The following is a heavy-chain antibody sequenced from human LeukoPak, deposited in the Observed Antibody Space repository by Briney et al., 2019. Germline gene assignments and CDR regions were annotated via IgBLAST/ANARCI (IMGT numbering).Heavy chain of an antibody. V-gene: IGHV4-59*08. J-gene: IGHJ5*02. Sequence: SETLSLTCTVSGGSISSYYWSWIRQPPGKGLEWIGYIYYSGSANYNPSLKSRVTISVDTSKNQFSLKLSSVTAADTAVYYCARHSNYGSGSYYRYWFDPWGQGTLVTVSS. CDR1: GGSISSYY. CDR2: IYYSGSA. D-gene: IGHD3-10*01. CDR3: ARHSNYGSGSYYRYWFDP.